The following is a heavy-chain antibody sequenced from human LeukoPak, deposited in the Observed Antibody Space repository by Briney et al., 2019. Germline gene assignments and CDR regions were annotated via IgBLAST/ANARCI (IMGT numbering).Heavy chain of an antibody. CDR2: IYYSGST. D-gene: IGHD2-15*01. CDR3: ARDWRDIVVVVAANYDAFDI. V-gene: IGHV4-59*01. J-gene: IGHJ3*02. Sequence: PSETLSLTCIVSGGSISNYYWSWIRQPPGKGLEWIGYIYYSGSTNYNPSLKSRVTISVDTSKNQFSLKLSSVTAADTAVYYCARDWRDIVVVVAANYDAFDIWDQGTMVTVSS. CDR1: GGSISNYY.